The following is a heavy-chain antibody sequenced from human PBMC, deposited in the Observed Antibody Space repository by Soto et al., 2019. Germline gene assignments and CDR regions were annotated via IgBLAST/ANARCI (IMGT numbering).Heavy chain of an antibody. CDR1: GGSISSYY. V-gene: IGHV4-59*01. D-gene: IGHD3-22*01. CDR2: IYYSGST. J-gene: IGHJ3*02. CDR3: ARYEEGYYYDSSGYPRAFAI. Sequence: SETLSLTCTVSGGSISSYYWSWIRQPPGKGLEWIGYIYYSGSTNYNPSLKSRVTISVDTSKNQFSLKLSSVTAADTAVYYCARYEEGYYYDSSGYPRAFAIWGQGTLVPVSS.